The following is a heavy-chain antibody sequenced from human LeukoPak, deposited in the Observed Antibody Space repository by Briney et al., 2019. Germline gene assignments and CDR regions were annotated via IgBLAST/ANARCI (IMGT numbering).Heavy chain of an antibody. CDR2: IYPGDSDI. CDR3: VRATVTTASLFDY. Sequence: GESLKISCKGSGXTFTSYWSGWVRQMPGKGLEWMGIIYPGDSDIRYSPSFEGQVTISADKSITTAYLQWSSLKASDTAMYYCVRATVTTASLFDYWGQGTLVTVSS. D-gene: IGHD4-17*01. J-gene: IGHJ4*02. CDR1: GXTFTSYW. V-gene: IGHV5-51*01.